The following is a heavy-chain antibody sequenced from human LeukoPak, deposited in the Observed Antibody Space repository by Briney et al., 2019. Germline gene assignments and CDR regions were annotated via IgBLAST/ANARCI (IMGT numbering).Heavy chain of an antibody. CDR2: IYPGDSDT. V-gene: IGHV5-51*01. CDR1: YXFXXXX. Sequence: YXFXXXXXGWXRQXPGKXXGWMGIIYPGDSDTRYSPSFQGQVTISADKSISTAYLQWSSLKASDTAMYYCARGPPGSGYDYWGQGTLVTVSS. D-gene: IGHD3-10*01. J-gene: IGHJ4*02. CDR3: ARGPPGSGYDY.